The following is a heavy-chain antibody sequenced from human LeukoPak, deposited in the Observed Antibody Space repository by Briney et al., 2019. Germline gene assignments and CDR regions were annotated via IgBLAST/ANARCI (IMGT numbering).Heavy chain of an antibody. Sequence: GGSLRLSCVASGLSVSSNYMSRVRQAPGKGLEWVSVIYRDGSSYYAEYVKGRFTISRDNSKNTLYIQMNSLRAEDTAVYYCARSFYDILIGYYQYFDYWGQGTLVTVSS. CDR3: ARSFYDILIGYYQYFDY. CDR1: GLSVSSNY. D-gene: IGHD3-9*01. CDR2: IYRDGSS. J-gene: IGHJ4*02. V-gene: IGHV3-66*01.